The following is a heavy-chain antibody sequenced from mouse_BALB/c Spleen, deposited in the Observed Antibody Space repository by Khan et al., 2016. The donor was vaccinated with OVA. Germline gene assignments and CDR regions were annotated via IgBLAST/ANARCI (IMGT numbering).Heavy chain of an antibody. J-gene: IGHJ4*01. Sequence: EVQLQESGPSLVKPSQTLSLTCSVTGDSITSGFWNWIRKFPGNKFEYLGYITYSGNTYYNPSLKSRISFIRDTSKSQYFLQLNSVTTEDTATYFCARSYGSWAMDYWGQGTSVTVSS. CDR3: ARSYGSWAMDY. V-gene: IGHV3-8*02. CDR1: GDSITSGF. D-gene: IGHD1-1*01. CDR2: ITYSGNT.